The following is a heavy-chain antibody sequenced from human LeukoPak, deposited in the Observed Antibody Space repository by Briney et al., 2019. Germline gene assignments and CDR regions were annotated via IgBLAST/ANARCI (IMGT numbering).Heavy chain of an antibody. J-gene: IGHJ4*02. Sequence: PGGSLRLSCAASGFTFSRYWMSWVRQAPGKGLEWVANIKQDGSEKYYVDSVKGRLTISRDNAKNLLYLHMNSLRAEDTAVYYCARDAANYYGSGSYYRPSDYWGQGTLVTVSS. CDR3: ARDAANYYGSGSYYRPSDY. CDR2: IKQDGSEK. V-gene: IGHV3-7*01. CDR1: GFTFSRYW. D-gene: IGHD3-10*01.